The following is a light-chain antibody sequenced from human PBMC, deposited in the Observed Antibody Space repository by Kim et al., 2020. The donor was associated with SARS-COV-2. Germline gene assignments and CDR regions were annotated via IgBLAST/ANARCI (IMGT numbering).Light chain of an antibody. J-gene: IGLJ3*02. V-gene: IGLV1-44*01. CDR3: AAWDDRLNGPV. CDR2: SNN. Sequence: GERGPIACTGTSSNSGTSTVSWHRQVPGTAPKPRIYSNNQRPSGVPDRFSGSKSGTSASLAISGLQSEDEADYYCAAWDDRLNGPVFGGGTKVTVL. CDR1: SSNSGTST.